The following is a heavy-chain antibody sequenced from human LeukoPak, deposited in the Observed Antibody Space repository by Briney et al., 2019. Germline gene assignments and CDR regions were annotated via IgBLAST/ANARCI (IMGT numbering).Heavy chain of an antibody. CDR3: AREGSLEYYFDY. CDR2: INSDGSKT. Sequence: GGSLRLSCAASGFIFNTYWMHWVRQAPGKGLVWVSCINSDGSKTSHADSVKGRFTISRDNAKNTLYLQMNGLRAEDTAVYYCAREGSLEYYFDYWGRGTLVTVSS. CDR1: GFIFNTYW. V-gene: IGHV3-74*01. J-gene: IGHJ4*02. D-gene: IGHD3-10*01.